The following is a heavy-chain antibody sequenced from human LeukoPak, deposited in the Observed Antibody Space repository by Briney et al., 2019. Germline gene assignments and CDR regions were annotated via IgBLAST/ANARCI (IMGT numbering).Heavy chain of an antibody. CDR1: GFTFTVYW. Sequence: PGGSLRLSCAASGFTFTVYWMSWVRQAPGKGLEWLANINKEGSDQYYVDSVKGRFTISRDKAQNSIYLQVNSLRADDTAVYYCVREVPGIMVAFDLWGQGTMLSVSS. D-gene: IGHD2-2*01. CDR3: VREVPGIMVAFDL. CDR2: INKEGSDQ. J-gene: IGHJ3*01. V-gene: IGHV3-7*04.